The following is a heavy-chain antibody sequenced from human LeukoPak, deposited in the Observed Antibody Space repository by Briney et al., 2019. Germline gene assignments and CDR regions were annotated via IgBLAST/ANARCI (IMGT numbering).Heavy chain of an antibody. CDR2: IYSGGTT. V-gene: IGHV3-66*01. J-gene: IGHJ6*02. CDR1: GFTVSSNS. CDR3: AKVEDSYGLYYYYGMDV. D-gene: IGHD5-18*01. Sequence: GGSLTLSCAASGFTVSSNSMSWVRQSPGKGLEWVSVIYSGGTTYYAGSVKGRFTISKDNSKNTLYLQMNSLRAEDTAVYYCAKVEDSYGLYYYYGMDVWGQGTTVTVSS.